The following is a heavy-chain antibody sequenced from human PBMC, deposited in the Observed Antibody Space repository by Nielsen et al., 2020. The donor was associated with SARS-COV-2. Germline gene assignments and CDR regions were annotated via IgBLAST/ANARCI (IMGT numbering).Heavy chain of an antibody. V-gene: IGHV1-2*04. Sequence: ASVKVSCKASGYTFTGYYIHWVRQAPGQGLEWMGWINPNTGNTKYAQKFQDWVTMTRDTSINTAYIELSRLRSDDMAVYFCARRGHDNSGYYWDYWGQGTLATVSS. CDR3: ARRGHDNSGYYWDY. CDR2: INPNTGNT. D-gene: IGHD3-22*01. J-gene: IGHJ4*02. CDR1: GYTFTGYY.